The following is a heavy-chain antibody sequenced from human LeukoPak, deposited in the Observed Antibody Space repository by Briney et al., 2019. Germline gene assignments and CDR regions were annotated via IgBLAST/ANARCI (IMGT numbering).Heavy chain of an antibody. Sequence: GGSLRLSCAATGFSLSSYAMSWVRQAPGKGLEWVSAISGSGDRTYYADSVEGRFTISRDISKNTLYLQMHSLRAEDTAVYYCARLLRWLCDHWGQGTLVTVSS. V-gene: IGHV3-23*01. CDR3: ARLLRWLCDH. CDR1: GFSLSSYA. J-gene: IGHJ4*02. D-gene: IGHD5-24*01. CDR2: ISGSGDRT.